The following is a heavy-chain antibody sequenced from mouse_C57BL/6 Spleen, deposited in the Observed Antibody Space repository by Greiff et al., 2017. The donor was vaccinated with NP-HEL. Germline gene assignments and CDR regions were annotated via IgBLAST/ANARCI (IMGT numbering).Heavy chain of an antibody. CDR1: GYTFTDYY. V-gene: IGHV1-26*01. CDR2: INPNNGGT. D-gene: IGHD3-3*01. CDR3: ARWGDVFDY. Sequence: EVQLQQSGPELVKPGASVKISCKASGYTFTDYYMNWVKQSHGKSLEWIGDINPNNGGTSYNQKFKGKATLTVDKSSSTAYMELRSLTSEDSAVYYCARWGDVFDYWGQGTTLTVSS. J-gene: IGHJ2*01.